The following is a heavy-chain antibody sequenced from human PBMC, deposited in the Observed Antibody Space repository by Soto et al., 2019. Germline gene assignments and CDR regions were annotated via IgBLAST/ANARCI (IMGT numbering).Heavy chain of an antibody. J-gene: IGHJ4*02. D-gene: IGHD5-18*01. V-gene: IGHV4-59*01. CDR3: ARSLRGYSYGPFDY. Sequence: SETLSLTCTVSGGSISSYYWSWIRQPPGKGLEWIGYVYHSGSTNYNPSLKSRVTISVDTSKNEFSLKVSAVTAADTAVYHCARSLRGYSYGPFDYWGQGTLVTVSS. CDR2: VYHSGST. CDR1: GGSISSYY.